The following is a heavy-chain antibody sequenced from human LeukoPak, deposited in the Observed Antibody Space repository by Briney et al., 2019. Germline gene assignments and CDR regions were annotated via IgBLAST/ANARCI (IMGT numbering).Heavy chain of an antibody. V-gene: IGHV1-69*05. CDR1: GGTFSSYA. CDR2: IIPIFGTA. J-gene: IGHJ4*02. Sequence: SLKVSCKASGGTFSSYAMSWVRQAPGQGLEWMAGIIPIFGTANYAQKFQGRVTITTDESTSTAYMELSSLKSEDTAVYYCARGDYDSSGYTHAHWGQGTLVTVSS. D-gene: IGHD3-22*01. CDR3: ARGDYDSSGYTHAH.